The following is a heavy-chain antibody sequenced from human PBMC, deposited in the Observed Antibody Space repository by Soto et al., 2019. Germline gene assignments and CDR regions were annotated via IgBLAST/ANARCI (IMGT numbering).Heavy chain of an antibody. V-gene: IGHV3-11*01. CDR2: ISSGGSTR. D-gene: IGHD3-3*01. CDR3: ARGYNDFVNGYDRAFFDS. Sequence: QVQVVESGGGLVTPGGSLRLSCEVSGFTLSDYYMNWIRQAPGKGLEWISYISSGGSTRYYADSVRGRFPISRDNARNASSLQMDRLRSEDTAVYYCARGYNDFVNGYDRAFFDSWGQGTVVNVSS. CDR1: GFTLSDYY. J-gene: IGHJ3*02.